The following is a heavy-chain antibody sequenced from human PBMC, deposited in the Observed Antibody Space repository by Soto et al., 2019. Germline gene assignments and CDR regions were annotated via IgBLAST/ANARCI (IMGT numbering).Heavy chain of an antibody. V-gene: IGHV5-51*01. CDR3: ARGGVSTRTFDY. CDR2: IYPSDSDT. J-gene: IGHJ4*02. CDR1: GYNFAGYW. Sequence: PGASLKISCQGSGYNFAGYWIAWVRQMPGKGLELMGIIYPSDSDTRYRPSFQGQVTISADKSISSAYLQWSSLRASDTAMYYCARGGVSTRTFDYWGQGTPVTVS. D-gene: IGHD3-3*01.